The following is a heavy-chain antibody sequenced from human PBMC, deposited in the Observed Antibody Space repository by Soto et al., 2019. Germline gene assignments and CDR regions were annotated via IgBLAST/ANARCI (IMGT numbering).Heavy chain of an antibody. J-gene: IGHJ5*02. CDR2: INPNSGAT. Sequence: QVQLVQSGAEVKKPGASVKVSCKASGYTFTGYFIHWLRQAPGQGLEWMGRINPNSGATNYAPKFQGRVSMTRDTSIRTAYMELSSLRSDDTAVYYCANLPPTPHWFDPWGQGTLVTVSS. CDR3: ANLPPTPHWFDP. D-gene: IGHD2-15*01. CDR1: GYTFTGYF. V-gene: IGHV1-2*06.